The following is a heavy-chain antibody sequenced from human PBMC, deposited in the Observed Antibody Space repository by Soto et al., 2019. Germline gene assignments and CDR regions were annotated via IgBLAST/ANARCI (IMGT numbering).Heavy chain of an antibody. CDR3: ATLRRYFDSAPDY. Sequence: PSETLSLTCIVSGESISSSSYYWGWIRQPPGKGLEWIGSIYYSGRTYYNPSFKSRVTISIDTSKNQFSLKLSSVTATDTAVYYCATLRRYFDSAPDYWGQGTLVTVSS. V-gene: IGHV4-39*01. CDR2: IYYSGRT. J-gene: IGHJ4*02. CDR1: GESISSSSYY. D-gene: IGHD3-9*01.